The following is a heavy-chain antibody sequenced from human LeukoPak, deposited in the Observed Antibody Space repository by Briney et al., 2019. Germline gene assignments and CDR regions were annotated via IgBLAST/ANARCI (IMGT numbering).Heavy chain of an antibody. Sequence: SETLSLTCSVSGVSISSSSYYWDWIRPPPGQGLEWIGVIYYSGSTYYNPSLNSRVTISADTSKNQFSLKLSSVTAADTAVYYCARRVIRGIGPDYWGQGTLVTVSS. CDR3: ARRVIRGIGPDY. CDR1: GVSISSSSYY. J-gene: IGHJ4*02. V-gene: IGHV4-39*01. D-gene: IGHD3-10*01. CDR2: IYYSGST.